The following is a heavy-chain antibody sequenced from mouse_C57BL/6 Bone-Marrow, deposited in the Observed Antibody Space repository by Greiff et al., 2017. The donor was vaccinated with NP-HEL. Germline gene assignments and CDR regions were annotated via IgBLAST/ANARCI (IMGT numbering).Heavy chain of an antibody. J-gene: IGHJ4*01. D-gene: IGHD2-1*01. Sequence: EVQLQQSGPGLVKPSQSLSLTCSVTGYSITSGYYWNWIRQFPGNKLEWMGYISYDGSNNYNPSLKNRISITRDTSKNQFFLKLNYVTTEDTATYYCARRRDYGNYYAMDYWGQGTSVTVSS. V-gene: IGHV3-6*01. CDR3: ARRRDYGNYYAMDY. CDR1: GYSITSGYY. CDR2: ISYDGSN.